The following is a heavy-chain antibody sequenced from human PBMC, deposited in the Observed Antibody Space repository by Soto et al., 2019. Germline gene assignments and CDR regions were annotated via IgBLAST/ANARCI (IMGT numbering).Heavy chain of an antibody. CDR1: GFTFSSYG. CDR2: ISKDGSVK. CDR3: TGEVASGY. V-gene: IGHV3-30*03. J-gene: IGHJ4*02. Sequence: QVQLVESGGGVVQPGRSLRLSCAASGFTFSSYGMHWVRQAPGKGLEWVAVISKDGSVKYYAESVKGRFTISRDNSKNTLYLRMNSLGAEDTAAYYCTGEVASGYWGQGTLVTVSS. D-gene: IGHD2-8*02.